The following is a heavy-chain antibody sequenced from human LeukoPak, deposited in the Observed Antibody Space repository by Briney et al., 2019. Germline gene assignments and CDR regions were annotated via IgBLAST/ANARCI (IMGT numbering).Heavy chain of an antibody. V-gene: IGHV3-7*01. D-gene: IGHD5-18*01. Sequence: GGSLRLSCATSGFTFSIYLMNWVRQAPGKGPEWVANIKQDGVDKYYVDSVKGRFTISRDNAKRSLYLQMNSLRAEDTAVYYCARDLYSYGANQDDYWGQGTLVTVSS. CDR3: ARDLYSYGANQDDY. CDR2: IKQDGVDK. CDR1: GFTFSIYL. J-gene: IGHJ4*02.